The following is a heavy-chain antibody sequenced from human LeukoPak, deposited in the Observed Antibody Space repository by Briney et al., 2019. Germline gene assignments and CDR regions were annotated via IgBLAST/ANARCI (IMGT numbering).Heavy chain of an antibody. V-gene: IGHV1-69*05. Sequence: ASVKVSCKASGGTSSSYAISWVRQAPGQGLEWMGGIIPIFGTANYAQKVQGKRTITTDESTSTAYMELSRLISEGTAVYYCASPVGNDYFDYWGQGTLVTVSS. D-gene: IGHD3-10*01. CDR1: GGTSSSYA. CDR3: ASPVGNDYFDY. CDR2: IIPIFGTA. J-gene: IGHJ4*02.